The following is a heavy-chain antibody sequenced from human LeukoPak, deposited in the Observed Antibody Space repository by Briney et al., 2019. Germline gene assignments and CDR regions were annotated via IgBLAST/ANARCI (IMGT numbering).Heavy chain of an antibody. D-gene: IGHD3-22*01. Sequence: GSLRLSCAASGFRFDSCYMGWIRHVPGNGLDYIALISASGAVPYYAESVEGRFTISRDNAKNSVSLQMNSLSADDTAIYYCARSLIVASADYWGQGTQVTVSS. CDR1: GFRFDSCY. V-gene: IGHV3-11*04. J-gene: IGHJ4*02. CDR3: ARSLIVASADY. CDR2: ISASGAVP.